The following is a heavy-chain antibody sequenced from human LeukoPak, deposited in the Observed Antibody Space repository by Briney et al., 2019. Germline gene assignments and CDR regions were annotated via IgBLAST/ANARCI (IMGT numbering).Heavy chain of an antibody. Sequence: GGSLRLSCAASGFTFSSYSMNWVRQAPGRGLEWVSALNGGSGSTYYADSVKGRFTISRDNSENTLYLQMNSLRAEDTAVYYCGRGAIDAFDIWGQGTMVTVSS. CDR3: GRGAIDAFDI. V-gene: IGHV3-23*01. J-gene: IGHJ3*02. CDR2: LNGGSGST. CDR1: GFTFSSYS.